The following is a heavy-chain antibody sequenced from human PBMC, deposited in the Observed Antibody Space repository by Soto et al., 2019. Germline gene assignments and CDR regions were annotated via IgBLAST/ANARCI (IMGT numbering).Heavy chain of an antibody. Sequence: EVQLVETGGGLIQPGGSLRLSCAGSGFTVSGSDMTWVRQAPGKGLEWISIIYTGDSTYYADSVKGRFTIPRDISKNTLSLQMNSLRVEDTAVYYCATVGGYGNTWGSFRFEYWGQGTLVTVSS. CDR1: GFTVSGSD. CDR2: IYTGDST. D-gene: IGHD3-16*02. V-gene: IGHV3-53*02. J-gene: IGHJ4*02. CDR3: ATVGGYGNTWGSFRFEY.